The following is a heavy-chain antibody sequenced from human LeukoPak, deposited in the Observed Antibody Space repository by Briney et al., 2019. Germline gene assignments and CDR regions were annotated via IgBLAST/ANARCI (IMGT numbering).Heavy chain of an antibody. CDR3: ASDAIAAVYDAFDI. V-gene: IGHV1-69*05. Sequence: ASVKVSCKASGGTFSSYAISWVRQAPGQGLEWMGRIIPIFGTANYAQKFQGRVTITTDGSTSTAYMELSSPRSEDTAVYYCASDAIAAVYDAFDIWGQGTMVTVSS. CDR2: IIPIFGTA. J-gene: IGHJ3*02. CDR1: GGTFSSYA. D-gene: IGHD6-13*01.